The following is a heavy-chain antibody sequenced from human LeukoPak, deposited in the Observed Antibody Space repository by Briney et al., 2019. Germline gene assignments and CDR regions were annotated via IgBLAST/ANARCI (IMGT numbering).Heavy chain of an antibody. V-gene: IGHV4-59*08. CDR3: ARRVPGDYFDY. J-gene: IGHJ4*02. D-gene: IGHD3-10*01. Sequence: SETLSLTCTVSGGSISSYYWSWIRQPPGKGLEWIGYIYYSESTNYNPSLKSRVTISVDTSKNQFSLKLSSVTAADTAVYYCARRVPGDYFDYWGQGTLVTVSS. CDR1: GGSISSYY. CDR2: IYYSEST.